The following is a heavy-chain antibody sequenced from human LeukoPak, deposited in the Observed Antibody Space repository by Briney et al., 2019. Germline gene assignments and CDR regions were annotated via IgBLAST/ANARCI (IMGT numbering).Heavy chain of an antibody. Sequence: GGSLRLSCAASGFTFSNAWMSWVRQAPGKGLEWVGRIKSKTDGGTTDYAAPVKGRFTISRDDSKNTLYLQMNSLKTEDTAVYYCTTEDLRFLEWLLDEVVDAFDIWGQGTMVTVSS. CDR2: IKSKTDGGTT. J-gene: IGHJ3*02. V-gene: IGHV3-15*01. CDR1: GFTFSNAW. CDR3: TTEDLRFLEWLLDEVVDAFDI. D-gene: IGHD3-3*01.